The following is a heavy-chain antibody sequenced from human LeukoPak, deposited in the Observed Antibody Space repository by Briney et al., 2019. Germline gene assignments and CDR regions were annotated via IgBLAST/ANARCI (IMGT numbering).Heavy chain of an antibody. D-gene: IGHD3-10*01. CDR2: IKQDGSEK. CDR1: GFTFSSYW. V-gene: IGHV3-7*01. J-gene: IGHJ4*02. Sequence: GGSLRLSCAASGFTFSSYWMSWVRQAPGKGLEWVANIKQDGSEKYYVDSVKGRFTISRDNAKNSLYLQMNSLRAEDTAVYYCARGQITMVRGVIINFFDYWGQETLVTVSS. CDR3: ARGQITMVRGVIINFFDY.